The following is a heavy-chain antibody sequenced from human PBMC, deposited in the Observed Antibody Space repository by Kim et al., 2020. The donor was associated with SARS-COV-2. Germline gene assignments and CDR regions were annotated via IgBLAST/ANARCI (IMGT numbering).Heavy chain of an antibody. V-gene: IGHV3-30*18. CDR1: GFTFSSYG. CDR2: ISYDGSNK. J-gene: IGHJ4*02. Sequence: GGSLRLSCAASGFTFSSYGMHWVRQAPGKGLEWVAVISYDGSNKYYADSVKGRFTISRDNSKNTLYLQMNSLRAEDTAVYYCAKAYDYWGQGTLVTVSS. CDR3: AKAYDY.